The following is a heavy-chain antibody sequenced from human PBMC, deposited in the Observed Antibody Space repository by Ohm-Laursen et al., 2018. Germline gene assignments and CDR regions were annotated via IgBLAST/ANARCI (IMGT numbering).Heavy chain of an antibody. Sequence: SDTLSLTCAVSGGSFSGYYWSWILQPPGKGLEWIGEINHSGSTNYNPSLKSRVTISVDTSKNQFSLKLNSVTAADTAVYYCARVKQWLIYAFDIWGQGTMVTVSS. J-gene: IGHJ3*02. CDR2: INHSGST. CDR1: GGSFSGYY. D-gene: IGHD6-19*01. CDR3: ARVKQWLIYAFDI. V-gene: IGHV4-34*01.